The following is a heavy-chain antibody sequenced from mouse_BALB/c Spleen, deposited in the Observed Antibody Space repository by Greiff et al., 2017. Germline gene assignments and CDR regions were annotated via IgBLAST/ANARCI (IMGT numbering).Heavy chain of an antibody. CDR1: GFTFSDYY. V-gene: IGHV5-4*02. D-gene: IGHD2-10*02. CDR3: AREYGNYGFAY. Sequence: EVMLVESGGGLVKPGGSLKLSCAASGFTFSDYYMYWVRQTPEKRLEWVATISDGGSYTYYPDSVKGRFTISRDNAKNNLYLQMSSLKSEDTAMYYCAREYGNYGFAYWGQGTLVTVSA. CDR2: ISDGGSYT. J-gene: IGHJ3*01.